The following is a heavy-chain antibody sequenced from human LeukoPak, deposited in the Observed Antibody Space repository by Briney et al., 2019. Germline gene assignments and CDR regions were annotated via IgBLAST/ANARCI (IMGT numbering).Heavy chain of an antibody. D-gene: IGHD2-15*01. CDR2: IYHSGST. CDR3: ARTLGLRDILRPLDAFDI. V-gene: IGHV4-30-2*01. CDR1: GGSISSGGYS. J-gene: IGHJ3*02. Sequence: PSETLSLTCAVSGGSISSGGYSWSWIRQPPGKGLEWIGYIYHSGSTYYNPSLKSRVTISVDRSKNQFSLKLSSVTAADTAVYYCARTLGLRDILRPLDAFDIWGQGTMVTVSS.